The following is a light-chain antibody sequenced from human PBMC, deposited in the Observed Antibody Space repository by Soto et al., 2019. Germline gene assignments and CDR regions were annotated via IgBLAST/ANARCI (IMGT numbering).Light chain of an antibody. CDR3: KQYDNLPLT. Sequence: LVVTQYTYSVSVSVGHTVSITCRTSQSIRGKLNWYQQKTGKDPKLLIEDASNLETGVPSRFSGSGSRTDFTFTIRSLQPEDIAPYYCKQYDNLPLTLGGGNMV. CDR1: QSIRGK. V-gene: IGKV1-33*01. J-gene: IGKJ4*01. CDR2: DAS.